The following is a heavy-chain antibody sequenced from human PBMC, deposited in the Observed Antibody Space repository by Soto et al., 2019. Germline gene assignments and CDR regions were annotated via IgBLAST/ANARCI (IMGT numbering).Heavy chain of an antibody. V-gene: IGHV4-30-4*02. J-gene: IGHJ6*02. CDR3: ARATRDYSRRGYYYYGMDV. Sequence: SDTLSLSCTVSGGSISSGDYYWRWIRQPPGQGLEWIGYIYYSGSTYYNPSLKSRVTISVDTSKNQFSLKLSSVTAADTAVYYCARATRDYSRRGYYYYGMDVWGQGTTVT. CDR1: GGSISSGDYY. CDR2: IYYSGST. D-gene: IGHD2-21*01.